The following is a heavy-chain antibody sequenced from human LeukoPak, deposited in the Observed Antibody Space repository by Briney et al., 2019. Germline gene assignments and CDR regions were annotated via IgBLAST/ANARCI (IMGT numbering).Heavy chain of an antibody. CDR1: GFTFSNYW. CDR3: ARQWVRGFDY. V-gene: IGHV3-7*03. CDR2: IKEDGSEK. D-gene: IGHD3-10*01. Sequence: GGSLRLSCAASGFTFSNYWMSWVRQAPGKGLEWVANIKEDGSEKFHVGSLRGRFTISRDNAKNSLYLQMNSLRAEDTAVYYCARQWVRGFDYWGQGTLVTVSS. J-gene: IGHJ4*02.